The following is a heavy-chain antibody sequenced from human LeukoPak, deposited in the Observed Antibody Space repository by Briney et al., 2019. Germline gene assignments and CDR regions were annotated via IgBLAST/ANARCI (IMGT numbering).Heavy chain of an antibody. J-gene: IGHJ6*03. CDR1: GGSISSYY. CDR3: ARVIVGAITPCYYYMDV. V-gene: IGHV4-59*01. D-gene: IGHD1-26*01. CDR2: IYYTGST. Sequence: SETLSLTCTVSGGSISSYYWSWIRQPPGKGLEWIGYIYYTGSTNYNPSLKSRVTISLDTSKNHFSLKLSSVTTADTAVYYCARVIVGAITPCYYYMDVWGTGTTVTVSS.